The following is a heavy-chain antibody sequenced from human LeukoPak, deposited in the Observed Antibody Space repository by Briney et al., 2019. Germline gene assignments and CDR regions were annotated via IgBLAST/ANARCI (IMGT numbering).Heavy chain of an antibody. D-gene: IGHD3-10*01. CDR3: AREEPTFGSGSYSSY. J-gene: IGHJ4*02. CDR2: ISAYNGNT. V-gene: IGHV1-18*01. Sequence: ASVKVSCKASGYTFTKYGISWLRQAPGQGIEWMGWISAYNGNTNYAQKLQGRVTMTTDTSTSTAYMELRSLRPDDTAVYYCAREEPTFGSGSYSSYWGQGTLVTVSS. CDR1: GYTFTKYG.